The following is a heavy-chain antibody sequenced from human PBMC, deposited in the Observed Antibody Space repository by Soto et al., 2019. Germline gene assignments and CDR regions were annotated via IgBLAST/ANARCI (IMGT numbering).Heavy chain of an antibody. V-gene: IGHV4-39*01. J-gene: IGHJ4*02. CDR1: GESISSSAYY. CDR2: IYYSGRT. Sequence: SETLSLTCIVSGESISSSAYYGGWIRQPPGKGLEWIGSIYYSGRTYYNPSFKSRVTISIDTSKNQFSLKLSSVTATDTAVYYCARQRTTVVTQAYFDHWGQGALVTVSS. D-gene: IGHD2-21*02. CDR3: ARQRTTVVTQAYFDH.